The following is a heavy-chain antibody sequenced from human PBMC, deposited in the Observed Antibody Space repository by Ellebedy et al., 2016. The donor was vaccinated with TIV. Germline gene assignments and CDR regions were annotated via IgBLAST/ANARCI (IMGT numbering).Heavy chain of an antibody. V-gene: IGHV1-2*02. CDR3: AREGRGRQLNLDS. Sequence: ASVKVSXXASGYTFTDYYIHWVRQAPGQGLEWLACINFNNGDTFYPPSFQGRVTVTRDTSISTAYMEVSRLRSDDTAVYYCAREGRGRQLNLDSWGQGTMVTVSS. CDR2: INFNNGDT. CDR1: GYTFTDYY. D-gene: IGHD6-13*01. J-gene: IGHJ4*02.